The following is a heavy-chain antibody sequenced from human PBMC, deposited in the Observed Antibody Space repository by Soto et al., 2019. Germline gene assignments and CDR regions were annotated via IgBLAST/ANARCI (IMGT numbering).Heavy chain of an antibody. D-gene: IGHD3-3*01. CDR1: GFTFSSYA. CDR2: ISGSGGST. V-gene: IGHV3-23*01. CDR3: ANTPIYDFFCI. Sequence: EVQLLESGGGLVQPGGSLRLSCAASGFTFSSYAMNWVRQAPGKGLAWVSAISGSGGSTYYADSVKGRFTLSRDNSKNTLYLQMNSLRAEDTAVYCCANTPIYDFFCIWGQGTMVTVSS. J-gene: IGHJ3*02.